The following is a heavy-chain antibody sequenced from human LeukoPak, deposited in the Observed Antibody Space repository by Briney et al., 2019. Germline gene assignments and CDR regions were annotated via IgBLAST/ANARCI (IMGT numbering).Heavy chain of an antibody. D-gene: IGHD6-19*01. CDR2: ISTYNGNT. CDR1: GYTFTSFG. CDR3: ARDRAGSAWYTTFDY. Sequence: ASAKVSCKASGYTFTSFGISWVRQAPGQGLEWMGWISTYNGNTNYAQKLQGRVTMTTDTSTSRVYMDLRSLRSDDTAVYYCARDRAGSAWYTTFDYWGQGTLVTVSS. J-gene: IGHJ4*02. V-gene: IGHV1-18*01.